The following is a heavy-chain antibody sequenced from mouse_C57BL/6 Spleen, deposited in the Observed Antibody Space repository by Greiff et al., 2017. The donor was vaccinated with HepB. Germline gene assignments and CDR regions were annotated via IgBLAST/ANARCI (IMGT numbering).Heavy chain of an antibody. Sequence: EVQLQQSGAELVKPGASVKLSCTASGFNIKDYYMHWVSQRTKRGLEWIGRIVPEEGEPKDAPKFQGKATIQADTSSNTAYLQLSSLTSADTAVYYCARSRGSSNWYFDVWGTGTTVTVSS. CDR3: ARSRGSSNWYFDV. CDR2: IVPEEGEP. D-gene: IGHD1-1*01. CDR1: GFNIKDYY. V-gene: IGHV14-2*01. J-gene: IGHJ1*03.